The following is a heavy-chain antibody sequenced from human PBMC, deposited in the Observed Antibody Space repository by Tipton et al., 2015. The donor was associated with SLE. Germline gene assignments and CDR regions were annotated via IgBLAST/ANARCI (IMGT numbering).Heavy chain of an antibody. D-gene: IGHD3-16*01. CDR3: ARVGDGDYPDY. J-gene: IGHJ4*02. CDR2: INHSGST. Sequence: TLSLTCAVYGGSFSGYYWSWIRQPPGKGLEWIGEINHSGSTNYNPSLKSRVTISVDMSKNQFSLKLSSVTAADTAVYYCARVGDGDYPDYWGQGTLVTVSS. V-gene: IGHV4-34*01. CDR1: GGSFSGYY.